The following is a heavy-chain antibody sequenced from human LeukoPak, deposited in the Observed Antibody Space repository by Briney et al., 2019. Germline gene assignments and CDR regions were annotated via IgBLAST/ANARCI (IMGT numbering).Heavy chain of an antibody. D-gene: IGHD1-26*01. J-gene: IGHJ5*02. CDR2: FDPEDGET. CDR1: GYTLTELS. Sequence: ASVTASCKVSGYTLTELSMHWVRQAPGKGLEWMGGFDPEDGETVYAQKFQGRVTMTEDTSTDTAYMELSSLRSEDTAVYYCALIVGATTNWFDPWGQGTLVTVSS. V-gene: IGHV1-24*01. CDR3: ALIVGATTNWFDP.